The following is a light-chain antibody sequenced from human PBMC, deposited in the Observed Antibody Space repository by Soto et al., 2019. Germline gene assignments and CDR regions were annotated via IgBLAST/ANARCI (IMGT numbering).Light chain of an antibody. Sequence: SVLTQPASVSGSPGQSITISCTGTSSDVGAYNSVSWYQQEPGKAPRLLIYEVTNRPSGVSSRFSGSKSANTASLTISGLQADDEADYYCSSYTRSSTFVFGTGTKVTVL. CDR3: SSYTRSSTFV. J-gene: IGLJ1*01. CDR2: EVT. V-gene: IGLV2-14*01. CDR1: SSDVGAYNS.